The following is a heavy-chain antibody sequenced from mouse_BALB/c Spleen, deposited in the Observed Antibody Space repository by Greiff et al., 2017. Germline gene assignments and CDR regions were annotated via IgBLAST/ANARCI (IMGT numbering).Heavy chain of an antibody. CDR2: ISSGSSTI. CDR1: GFTFSSFG. CDR3: ARRDYFDD. Sequence: EVHLVESGGGLVQPGGSRKLSCAASGFTFSSFGMHWVRQAPEKGLEWVAYISSGSSTIYYADTVKGRFTISRDNPKNTLFLQMTSLRSEDTAMYYCARRDYFDDWGQGTTLTVSA. V-gene: IGHV5-17*02. J-gene: IGHJ2*01.